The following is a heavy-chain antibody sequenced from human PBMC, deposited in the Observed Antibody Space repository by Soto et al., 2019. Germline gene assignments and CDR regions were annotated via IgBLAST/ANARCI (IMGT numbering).Heavy chain of an antibody. CDR3: AADPGRGFGELSIMSIGWYYYYGMDV. CDR2: IVVGSGNT. J-gene: IGHJ6*02. Sequence: ASVKVSCKASGFTFTSSAVQWVRQARGQRLEWIGWIVVGSGNTNYAQKFQERVTITRDMSTSTAYMELSSLGSEDTAVYYCAADPGRGFGELSIMSIGWYYYYGMDVWGQGTTVTVSS. V-gene: IGHV1-58*01. D-gene: IGHD3-10*01. CDR1: GFTFTSSA.